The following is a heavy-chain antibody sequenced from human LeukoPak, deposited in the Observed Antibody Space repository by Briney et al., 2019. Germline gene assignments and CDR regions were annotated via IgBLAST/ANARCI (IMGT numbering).Heavy chain of an antibody. CDR1: GFILDNFA. Sequence: GRSLRLSCAASGFILDNFAIHWVRQAPGKGLEWVSIVSFDGTNNFYADSVKGRFTVSRDNSKNTVYLHMNSLRPDDTAVYFCARDRNVVGADFDYWGQGTLVTVSS. D-gene: IGHD2-15*01. CDR3: ARDRNVVGADFDY. V-gene: IGHV3-30*04. CDR2: VSFDGTNN. J-gene: IGHJ4*02.